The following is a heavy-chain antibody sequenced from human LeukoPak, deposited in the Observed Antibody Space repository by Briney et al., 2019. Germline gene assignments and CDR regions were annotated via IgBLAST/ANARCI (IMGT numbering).Heavy chain of an antibody. CDR3: ARDLQLGDGDAFDI. CDR1: GFTFSSHA. J-gene: IGHJ3*02. Sequence: PGGSLRLSYAASGFTFSSHAMHWVRQAPGKGLEWVALILYDGTKKYFADSVKGRFTISRDNSKNTLSLQMSSLRVEDTALYYCARDLQLGDGDAFDIWGQGTMVTVSS. V-gene: IGHV3-30*04. D-gene: IGHD1-1*01. CDR2: ILYDGTKK.